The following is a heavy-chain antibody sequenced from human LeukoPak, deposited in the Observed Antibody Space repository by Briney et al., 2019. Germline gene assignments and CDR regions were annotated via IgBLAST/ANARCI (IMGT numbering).Heavy chain of an antibody. V-gene: IGHV3-30*18. D-gene: IGHD5-18*01. J-gene: IGHJ4*02. Sequence: PGGSLRLSCAASGFTFSSYGMQWVRQAPGKGLEWVAVISYDGSNKYYADSVKGRFTISRDNSKNTLDLLMNSLRTEDTAVYYCAKDYKGGYGYYFDYWGQETLVTVSS. CDR2: ISYDGSNK. CDR1: GFTFSSYG. CDR3: AKDYKGGYGYYFDY.